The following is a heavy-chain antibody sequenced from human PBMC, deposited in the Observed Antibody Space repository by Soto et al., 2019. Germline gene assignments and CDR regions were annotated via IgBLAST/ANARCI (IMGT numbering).Heavy chain of an antibody. D-gene: IGHD6-19*01. CDR2: FDPENGET. CDR3: AIYYGAGIALGGMMAFED. Sequence: ASVKVSCKVSGYTPTESSINCVRHAPRKGLEWMGGFDPENGETIYAQKFQGRVTMTEDTSTDTACMELSSLRSVDTAVYYCAIYYGAGIALGGMMAFEDWGEGTMVTV. J-gene: IGHJ3*01. V-gene: IGHV1-24*01. CDR1: GYTPTESS.